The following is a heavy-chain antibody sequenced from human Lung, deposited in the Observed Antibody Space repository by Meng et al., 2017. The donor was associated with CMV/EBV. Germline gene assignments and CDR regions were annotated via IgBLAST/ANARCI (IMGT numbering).Heavy chain of an antibody. CDR1: GGSISISTW. Sequence: QMHLPDSGPGLVKPSGTLSLTCAVSGGSISISTWWSWVRQPPGKGLEWIGEIYHSGGTNYNPSLRGRVTISLDKSKNQFSLTLRSVTAADTAVYYCARDPYATGWAGWGQGTLVTVSS. CDR3: ARDPYATGWAG. D-gene: IGHD6-19*01. V-gene: IGHV4-4*02. J-gene: IGHJ4*02. CDR2: IYHSGGT.